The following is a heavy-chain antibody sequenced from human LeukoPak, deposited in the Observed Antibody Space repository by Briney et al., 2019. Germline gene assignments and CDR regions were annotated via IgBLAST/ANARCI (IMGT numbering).Heavy chain of an antibody. CDR2: ISYDGSNK. Sequence: QSGGSLRLSCAASGFTFSSYAMHWVRQAPGKGLEWVAVISYDGSNKYYADSVKGRFTISRDNSKNTLYLQMNSLRAEDTAVYYCAKDKLMVYAITERMATMPGAFDIWGQGTMVTVSS. D-gene: IGHD2-8*01. CDR1: GFTFSSYA. J-gene: IGHJ3*02. V-gene: IGHV3-30-3*01. CDR3: AKDKLMVYAITERMATMPGAFDI.